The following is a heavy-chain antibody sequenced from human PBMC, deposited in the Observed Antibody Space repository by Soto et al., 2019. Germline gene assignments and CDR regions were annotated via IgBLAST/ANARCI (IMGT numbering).Heavy chain of an antibody. J-gene: IGHJ5*02. D-gene: IGHD2-21*01. CDR3: ARRAVVAVTGSLDNWLDP. Sequence: TSETLSLTCTVSGGSITSYNWNWLRQPPGKALEWIGYVYNSGSTNYNPSLKSRVTISVDTSKNQFSLKVNSVTAADTAVYYCARRAVVAVTGSLDNWLDPGGQGILVTVSS. V-gene: IGHV4-59*01. CDR1: GGSITSYN. CDR2: VYNSGST.